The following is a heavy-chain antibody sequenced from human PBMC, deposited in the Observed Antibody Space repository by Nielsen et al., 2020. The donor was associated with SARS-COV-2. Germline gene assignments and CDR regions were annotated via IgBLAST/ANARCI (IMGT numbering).Heavy chain of an antibody. CDR2: LSGSSRYI. Sequence: GGSLRLSCAASGFNFSGHSMSWVRQAPGKGPEWVSSLSGSSRYIYYADSLQGRFTISRDNAQNSLFPQMNSLRAEDTAVYYCARIIIQCSSTHCYTLGGMDVWGKGTTVTVSS. CDR1: GFNFSGHS. V-gene: IGHV3-21*01. CDR3: ARIIIQCSSTHCYTLGGMDV. D-gene: IGHD2-2*02. J-gene: IGHJ6*04.